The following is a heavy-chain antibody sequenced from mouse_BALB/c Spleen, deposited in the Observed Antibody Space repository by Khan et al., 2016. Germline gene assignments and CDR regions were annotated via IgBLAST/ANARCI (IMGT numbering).Heavy chain of an antibody. V-gene: IGHV14-3*02. J-gene: IGHJ3*01. CDR1: GFNIKDTY. CDR2: IDPANGNP. D-gene: IGHD2-1*01. CDR3: ASSRGDYGNYAWFAY. Sequence: VQLQQSGAELVKPGASVKLSCTASGFNIKDTYMHWVKQRPEQGLEWIGRIDPANGNPKYDPNFQGQATIPADTSSNPAYLQLSSLTSEDTADYYSASSRGDYGNYAWFAYWGQGTLDIVAA.